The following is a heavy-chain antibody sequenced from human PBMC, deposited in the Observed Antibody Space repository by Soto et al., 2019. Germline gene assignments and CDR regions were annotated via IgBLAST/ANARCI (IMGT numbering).Heavy chain of an antibody. CDR2: ISYDGSNK. CDR1: GFTFSSYA. V-gene: IGHV3-30*04. Sequence: GGSLRLSCAASGFTFSSYAMHWVRQAPGKGLEWVAVISYDGSNKYYADSVKGRFTISRDNSKNTLYPQMNSLRAEDTAVYYFARRGYYYYGMDVWGQGTTVTVSS. CDR3: ARRGYYYYGMDV. J-gene: IGHJ6*02.